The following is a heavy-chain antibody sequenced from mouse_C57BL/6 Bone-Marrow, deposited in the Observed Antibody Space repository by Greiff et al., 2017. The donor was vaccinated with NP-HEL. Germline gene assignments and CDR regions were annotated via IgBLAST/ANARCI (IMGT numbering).Heavy chain of an antibody. CDR2: IWSGGST. CDR3: ASITGTFAY. D-gene: IGHD4-1*01. V-gene: IGHV2-2*01. Sequence: VKVVESGPGLVQPSQSLSITCTVSGFSLTSYGVHWVRQSPGKGLEWLGVIWSGGSTDYNAAFISRLSISKDNSKSQVFFKMNSLQADDTAIYYCASITGTFAYWGQGTLVTVSA. J-gene: IGHJ3*01. CDR1: GFSLTSYG.